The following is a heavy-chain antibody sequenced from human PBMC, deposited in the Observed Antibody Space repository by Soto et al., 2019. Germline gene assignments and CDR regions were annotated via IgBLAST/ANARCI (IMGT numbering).Heavy chain of an antibody. CDR1: GFTFSSYG. J-gene: IGHJ6*02. V-gene: IGHV3-33*01. CDR2: IWYDGSNK. D-gene: IGHD6-6*01. CDR3: ARGGVEQLVSRYYYYGMDV. Sequence: QVQLVESGGGGVQPGRSLRLSCAASGFTFSSYGMHWVRQAPGKGLEWVAVIWYDGSNKYYADSVQGRFTISRDNSKNALYLQMNGLRAEDTAVYYCARGGVEQLVSRYYYYGMDVLGQGTTVTVSS.